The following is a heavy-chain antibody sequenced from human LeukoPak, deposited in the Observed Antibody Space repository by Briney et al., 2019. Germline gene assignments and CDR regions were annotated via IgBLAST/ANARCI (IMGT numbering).Heavy chain of an antibody. CDR3: ALHYYGSGSYLFDP. V-gene: IGHV1-8*03. J-gene: IGHJ5*02. CDR2: MNPNSGNT. D-gene: IGHD3-10*01. CDR1: GYTFTSYD. Sequence: GASMKVSCKASGYTFTSYDINWVRQATGQGLEWMGWMNPNSGNTGYAQKFQGRVTITRNTSISTAYMELSSLRSEDTAVYYCALHYYGSGSYLFDPWGQGTLVTVSS.